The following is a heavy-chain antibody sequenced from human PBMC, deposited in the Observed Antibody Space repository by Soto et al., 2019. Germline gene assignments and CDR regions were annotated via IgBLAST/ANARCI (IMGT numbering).Heavy chain of an antibody. V-gene: IGHV3-66*01. CDR3: ARDFYYYGSGTMGGYFDY. CDR1: ELTVSSNY. Sequence: EVQLVESGGGLVQPGGSLRLSCAVSELTVSSNYMSWVRQAPGKGLEWVSVIYSGGSTNNADSVKGRFTISRDNSKNTLYLQRNSLRAEDTAVYYCARDFYYYGSGTMGGYFDYWGQGTLVTVSS. CDR2: IYSGGST. D-gene: IGHD3-10*01. J-gene: IGHJ4*02.